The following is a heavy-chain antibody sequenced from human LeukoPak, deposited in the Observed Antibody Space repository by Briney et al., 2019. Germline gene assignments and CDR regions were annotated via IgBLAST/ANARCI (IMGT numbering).Heavy chain of an antibody. Sequence: ISSSSSYIYYADSVKGRFTISRDNAKNSLYLQMNSLRAEDTAVYYCARATHLGGSGWYFDLWGRGTLVTVSS. D-gene: IGHD3-16*01. CDR2: ISSSSSYI. J-gene: IGHJ2*01. V-gene: IGHV3-21*01. CDR3: ARATHLGGSGWYFDL.